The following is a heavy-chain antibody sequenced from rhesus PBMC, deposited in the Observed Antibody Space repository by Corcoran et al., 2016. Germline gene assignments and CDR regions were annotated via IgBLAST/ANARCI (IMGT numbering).Heavy chain of an antibody. CDR2: SDPRNSKR. Sequence: EVQLVQSGAEVKKPGASVKVSCTVSGYTFTELSIHWVRWAPGKGLEWMGGSDPRNSKRIDAEKCQDRVTMTEDTSTDTAYMGLSSLGSEDTAVYYCAGNSGSLYYFDYWGQGVLVTVSS. D-gene: IGHD6-25*01. CDR1: GYTFTELS. J-gene: IGHJ4*01. CDR3: AGNSGSLYYFDY. V-gene: IGHV1-156*01.